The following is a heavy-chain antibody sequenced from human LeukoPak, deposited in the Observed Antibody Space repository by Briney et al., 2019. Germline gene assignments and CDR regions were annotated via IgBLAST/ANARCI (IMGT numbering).Heavy chain of an antibody. CDR3: TTGPGRCGMDD. CDR2: MKSKTNGGTT. Sequence: GGSLRLSCAASGFTFSNAWMSWGRKAPGKGQERDGRMKSKTNGGTTDYASPVKGRSTISSDDSKNTLYLQMNSLKAEDTAVYCCTTGPGRCGMDDWGKGATVTVAS. D-gene: IGHD1-14*01. CDR1: GFTFSNAW. J-gene: IGHJ6*04. V-gene: IGHV3-15*01.